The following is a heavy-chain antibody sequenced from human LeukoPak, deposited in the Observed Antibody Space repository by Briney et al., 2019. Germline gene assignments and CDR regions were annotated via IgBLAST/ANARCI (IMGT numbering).Heavy chain of an antibody. Sequence: GASVKVSCKASGGTFSSYAISWVRQAPGQGLEWMGRIIPILGIANYAQKFQGRVTITADKSTSTAYMELSSLRSEDTAVYYCARASLRSGWYGQYYGMDVWGQGTTVTVSS. CDR3: ARASLRSGWYGQYYGMDV. J-gene: IGHJ6*02. CDR2: IIPILGIA. CDR1: GGTFSSYA. D-gene: IGHD6-19*01. V-gene: IGHV1-69*04.